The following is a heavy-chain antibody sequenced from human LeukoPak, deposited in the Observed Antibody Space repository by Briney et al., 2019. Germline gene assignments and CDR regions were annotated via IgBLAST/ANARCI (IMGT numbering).Heavy chain of an antibody. CDR3: ARDGYCSGGSCFGYFDL. V-gene: IGHV4-39*07. CDR1: GGSISNNGYY. CDR2: IYYTGST. Sequence: PSETLSLTCTVSGGSISNNGYYWSWIRHPPGKALEWIGHIYYTGSTYYNPSLKSRVTISVDTSKNQFSLKLSSVTAADTAVYYCARDGYCSGGSCFGYFDLWGRGTLVTVSS. J-gene: IGHJ2*01. D-gene: IGHD2-15*01.